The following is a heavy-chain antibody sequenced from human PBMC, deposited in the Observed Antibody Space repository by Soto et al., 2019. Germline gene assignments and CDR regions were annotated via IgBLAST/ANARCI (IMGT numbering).Heavy chain of an antibody. Sequence: EVQLVESGGGLVQPGGSLRLSCAASGFTVSSNYMSWVRQAPGKGLEWVSVIYSGGSTYYADSVKGRFTISRDNSKNTLYLQMNSLRAEDTAVYYCAKLPVDRNCSSTRCYYYWGQGTLVTVSS. D-gene: IGHD2-2*01. CDR2: IYSGGST. V-gene: IGHV3-66*01. CDR1: GFTVSSNY. CDR3: AKLPVDRNCSSTRCYYY. J-gene: IGHJ4*02.